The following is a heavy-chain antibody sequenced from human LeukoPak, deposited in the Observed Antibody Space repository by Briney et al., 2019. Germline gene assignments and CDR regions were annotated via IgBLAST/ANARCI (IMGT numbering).Heavy chain of an antibody. CDR2: ISNSGPDT. D-gene: IGHD1-1*01. Sequence: GGSLRLSCAASGFTFVIYAMSWVRQAPGKGLEWVAGISNSGPDTFYADSVRGRFTVSRDDFKNTLYLQMSSLGAEDTALYFCAKDHTWERTPFYFDKWGRGTLVTVSS. CDR1: GFTFVIYA. V-gene: IGHV3-23*01. CDR3: AKDHTWERTPFYFDK. J-gene: IGHJ4*02.